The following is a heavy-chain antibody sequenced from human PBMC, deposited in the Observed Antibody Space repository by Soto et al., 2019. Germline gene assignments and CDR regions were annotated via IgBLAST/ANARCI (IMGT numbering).Heavy chain of an antibody. Sequence: QITLKESGPTLVKPTQTLTLTCTFSGFSLTTGGVGVGWIRQPPGKAQECLALIYYNDDKRYSPSLRSRLTITKDTSKNQVVLTMTNMDPLDTATYYCIHCVGWNFEEFFDFWGQGTLVTVSS. CDR1: GFSLTTGGVG. CDR2: IYYNDDK. D-gene: IGHD1-7*01. J-gene: IGHJ4*02. V-gene: IGHV2-5*01. CDR3: IHCVGWNFEEFFDF.